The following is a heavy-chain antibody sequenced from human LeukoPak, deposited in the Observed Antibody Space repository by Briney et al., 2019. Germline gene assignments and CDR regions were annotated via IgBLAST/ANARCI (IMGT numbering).Heavy chain of an antibody. CDR1: GYTFTGYY. CDR2: INPNSGGT. Sequence: ASVTVSCKASGYTFTGYYMHWVRQAPGQGVEGMGWINPNSGGTNYAQKFQGRGTMTRDTSIRTAYMALSRLRSDVTAVYYCAISRWPAAPTSWFDLWGQGTLVTVSS. CDR3: AISRWPAAPTSWFDL. V-gene: IGHV1-2*02. J-gene: IGHJ5*02. D-gene: IGHD6-13*01.